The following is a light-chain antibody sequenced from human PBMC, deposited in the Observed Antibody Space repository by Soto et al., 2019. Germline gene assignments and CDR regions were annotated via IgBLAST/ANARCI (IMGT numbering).Light chain of an antibody. V-gene: IGLV2-14*01. CDR1: SSDVGAYNF. J-gene: IGLJ1*01. CDR2: EVS. CDR3: SSFTASSTDV. Sequence: QSVLTQPASVSGSPGQSITISCTGASSDVGAYNFVSWFQQHPGKAPKLMIYEVSNRPSEISDRFSGSKSGNTASLTISGLQAADEAVYYCSSFTASSTDVFGTGTKLTVL.